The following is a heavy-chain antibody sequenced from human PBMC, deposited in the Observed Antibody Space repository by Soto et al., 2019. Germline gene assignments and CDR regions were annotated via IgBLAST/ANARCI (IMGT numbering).Heavy chain of an antibody. V-gene: IGHV3-33*01. J-gene: IGHJ6*02. CDR2: IWYDGSNK. CDR3: ARELLSYSNYGMDV. D-gene: IGHD4-4*01. CDR1: GFTFSSYG. Sequence: GGSLRLSCAASGFTFSSYGMHWVRQAPGKGLEWVAVIWYDGSNKYYADSVKGRFTISRDNSKNTLYLQMNSLRAEDTAVYYCARELLSYSNYGMDVWGQGTTVTVSS.